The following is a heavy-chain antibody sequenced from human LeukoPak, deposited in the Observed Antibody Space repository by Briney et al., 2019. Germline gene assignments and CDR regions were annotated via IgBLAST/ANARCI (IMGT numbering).Heavy chain of an antibody. V-gene: IGHV4-4*07. Sequence: SETLSLTCTVSGGSISSYYWSWIRQPAGKGLEWIGRIYTSGSTNYNPSLKSRVTMSVDTSKNQFSLKLSSVTAADTAVYYCARASTVVTEYYFDYWGQGTLVTVSS. D-gene: IGHD4-23*01. CDR2: IYTSGST. CDR1: GGSISSYY. CDR3: ARASTVVTEYYFDY. J-gene: IGHJ4*02.